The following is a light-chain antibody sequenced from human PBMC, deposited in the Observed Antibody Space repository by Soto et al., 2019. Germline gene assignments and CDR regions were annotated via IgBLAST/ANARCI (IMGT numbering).Light chain of an antibody. CDR1: SSDIGAYDY. CDR3: FSFTTTSTHV. Sequence: QSALTQPASLSGSPGQSITISCTGTSSDIGAYDYVSWFQQHPGKAPKLMISEVNNRPSGVSNRFSGSKSGNTAYLTISGLQLEEEADYFCFSFTTTSTHVFGTGTKVTV. V-gene: IGLV2-14*01. J-gene: IGLJ1*01. CDR2: EVN.